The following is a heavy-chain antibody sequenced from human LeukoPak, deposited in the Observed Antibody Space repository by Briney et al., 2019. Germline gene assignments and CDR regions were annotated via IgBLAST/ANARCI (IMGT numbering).Heavy chain of an antibody. CDR2: ISSNGGST. CDR3: ARDGLFNYYDSSGFPDY. V-gene: IGHV3-64*01. CDR1: GFTFSSYA. J-gene: IGHJ4*02. D-gene: IGHD3-22*01. Sequence: PGGSLRLSCAASGFTFSSYAMHWVRQAPGKGLEYVSAISSNGGSTYYANSVKGRFTISRDNSKNTLYLQMGSLRAEDMAVYYCARDGLFNYYDSSGFPDYWGQGTLVTVSS.